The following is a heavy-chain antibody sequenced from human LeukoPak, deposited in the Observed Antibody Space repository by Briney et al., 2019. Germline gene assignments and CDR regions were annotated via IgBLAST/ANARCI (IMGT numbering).Heavy chain of an antibody. CDR1: GYTFTNYG. D-gene: IGHD3-22*01. J-gene: IGHJ4*02. CDR2: ISAYT. Sequence: ASVKVSCKASGYTFTNYGISWVRQAPGQGLEWMGWISAYTNYAQKLQGRVTMTTDTSTSTAYMELRSLRSDDTAVYYCARTYDSSGYYRYYFDYWGQGTLVTVSS. V-gene: IGHV1-18*01. CDR3: ARTYDSSGYYRYYFDY.